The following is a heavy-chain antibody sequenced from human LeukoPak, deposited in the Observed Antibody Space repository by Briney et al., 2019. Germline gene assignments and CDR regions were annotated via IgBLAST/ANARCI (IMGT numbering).Heavy chain of an antibody. D-gene: IGHD1-26*01. CDR2: INPGGNT. CDR1: GGSFSGYY. CDR3: ARDPSGSWTFDY. Sequence: SETLSLTCAVYGGSFSGYYWSWIRQPPGKGLEWIGEINPGGNTNYNPSLKSRVTISVDTSKNQFSLKLSSVTAADTAVYYCARDPSGSWTFDYWGQGTLVTVSS. V-gene: IGHV4-34*01. J-gene: IGHJ4*02.